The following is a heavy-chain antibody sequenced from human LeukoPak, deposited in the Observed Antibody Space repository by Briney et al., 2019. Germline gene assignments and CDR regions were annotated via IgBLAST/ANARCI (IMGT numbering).Heavy chain of an antibody. J-gene: IGHJ4*02. CDR2: ISAYNGNT. CDR3: ARSPAFERKGWFGELSQTNAFDY. Sequence: ASVKVSCKASGYTFTSYGISWVRQAPGQGLEWMGWISAYNGNTNYAQKLQGRVTMTTDTSTSTAYMELRSLRSDDTAVYYCARSPAFERKGWFGELSQTNAFDYWGQGTLVTVSS. CDR1: GYTFTSYG. D-gene: IGHD3-10*01. V-gene: IGHV1-18*04.